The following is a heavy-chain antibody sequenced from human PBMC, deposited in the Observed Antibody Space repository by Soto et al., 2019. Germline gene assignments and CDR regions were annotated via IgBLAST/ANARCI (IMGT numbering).Heavy chain of an antibody. CDR3: ARGNYYDSSGYYDY. J-gene: IGHJ4*02. CDR2: IYYSGSA. V-gene: IGHV4-61*01. D-gene: IGHD3-22*01. CDR1: GGSVSSTYW. Sequence: SETLSLTCAVSGGSVSSTYWWSGVRQPPGKGLEWIGYIYYSGSANYNPSLKSRVTISVDTSKNQFSLKLSSVTAADTAVYYCARGNYYDSSGYYDYWGQGTLVTVSS.